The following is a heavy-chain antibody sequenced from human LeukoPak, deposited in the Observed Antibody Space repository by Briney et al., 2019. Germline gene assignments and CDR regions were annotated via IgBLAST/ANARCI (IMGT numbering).Heavy chain of an antibody. J-gene: IGHJ4*02. CDR3: ASGGAANRVDY. CDR2: IKQDGSEK. V-gene: IGHV3-7*01. Sequence: GGSLRLSCAASGFTFSSYWMSWVRQAPGKGLEWVANIKQDGSEKYYVDSVKGRFTISRDNAKNSLYLQMNSLRAEDTAVYYCASGGAANRVDYWGQGTLVTVSS. CDR1: GFTFSSYW. D-gene: IGHD1-26*01.